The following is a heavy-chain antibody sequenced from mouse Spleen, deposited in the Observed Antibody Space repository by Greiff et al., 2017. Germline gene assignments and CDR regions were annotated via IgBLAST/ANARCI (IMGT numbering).Heavy chain of an antibody. V-gene: IGHV1S135*01. Sequence: VQLKQSGPELVKPGASVKVSCKASGYAFTSYNMYWVKQSHGKSLEWIGYIDPYNGGTSYNQKFKGKATLTVDKSSSTAYMHLNSLTSEDSAVYYCAYYGSREAWFAYWGQGTLVTVSA. CDR3: AYYGSREAWFAY. J-gene: IGHJ3*01. CDR2: IDPYNGGT. D-gene: IGHD1-1*01. CDR1: GYAFTSYN.